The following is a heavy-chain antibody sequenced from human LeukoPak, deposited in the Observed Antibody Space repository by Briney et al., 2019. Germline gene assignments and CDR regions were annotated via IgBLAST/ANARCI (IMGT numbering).Heavy chain of an antibody. CDR3: SLQEEVSCSVGTCFFQT. Sequence: SETLSLTCTVSGDSISSRSYFWGWVRQPPGKGLEWIASVYYRGTTYYNPSLKSRVTIIADTSKNQNSLMLSSVTAADTAVYYFSLQEEVSCSVGTCFFQTWGQGLLVSVS. CDR2: VYYRGTT. V-gene: IGHV4-39*01. D-gene: IGHD1-1*01. J-gene: IGHJ5*02. CDR1: GDSISSRSYF.